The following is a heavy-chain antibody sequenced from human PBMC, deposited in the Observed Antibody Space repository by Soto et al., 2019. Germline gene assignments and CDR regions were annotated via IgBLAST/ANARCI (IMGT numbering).Heavy chain of an antibody. J-gene: IGHJ6*02. CDR3: ARDSGGYYYGMDF. V-gene: IGHV1-69*13. D-gene: IGHD3-10*01. Sequence: SVKLSCKASGGTFSSYAISWVRQAPGQGLEWMGGIIPIFGTANYAQKFQGRVTITADESTSTAYMELSSLRSEDTAVYYCARDSGGYYYGMDFCGQGSTVTGSS. CDR2: IIPIFGTA. CDR1: GGTFSSYA.